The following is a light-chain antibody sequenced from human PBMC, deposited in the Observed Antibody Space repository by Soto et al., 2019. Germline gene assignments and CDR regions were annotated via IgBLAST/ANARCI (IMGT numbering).Light chain of an antibody. CDR3: QQYGGSPPFT. CDR1: QGVSSYY. J-gene: IGKJ3*01. CDR2: GTS. Sequence: EIVLTQSPGTLSLSPGERATLSCRASQGVSSYYLTWYQHKPGQAPRLLIYGTSTRASGVPDRFSGSGSGEDFTLTMRRLEPEDFAVYYCQQYGGSPPFTFGPGTKVD. V-gene: IGKV3-20*01.